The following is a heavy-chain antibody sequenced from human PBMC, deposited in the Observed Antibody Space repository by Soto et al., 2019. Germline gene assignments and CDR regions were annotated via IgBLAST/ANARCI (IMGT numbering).Heavy chain of an antibody. D-gene: IGHD2-2*01. CDR3: GRDLTSNANCIDP. CDR1: GGSISSGSYY. J-gene: IGHJ5*02. Sequence: SETLSLTCTVSGGSISSGSYYWGWIRQRPGKGLEWMGYIYYTGKTYYNPSLESRLTMSVDRSKNQFSLRLTSVTAADTAVYFCGRDLTSNANCIDPWGQGTLVTVSS. CDR2: IYYTGKT. V-gene: IGHV4-31*03.